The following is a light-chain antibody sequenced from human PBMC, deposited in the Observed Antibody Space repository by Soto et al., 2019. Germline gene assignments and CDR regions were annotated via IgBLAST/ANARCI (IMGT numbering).Light chain of an antibody. CDR3: QAYDYSLTASV. J-gene: IGLJ7*01. V-gene: IGLV1-40*01. CDR1: SSNIGAGYD. CDR2: GNR. Sequence: QSVLTQPPSVSGAPGQRVTISCTGNSSNIGAGYDVHWYQQLPGAAPKLVIFGNRHRPSGVPERFSGSKSGTSASLAITGLQAEDEADYYCQAYDYSLTASVFGGGTQLTVL.